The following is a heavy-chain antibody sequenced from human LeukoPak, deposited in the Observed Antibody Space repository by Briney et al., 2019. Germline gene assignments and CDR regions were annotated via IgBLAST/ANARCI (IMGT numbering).Heavy chain of an antibody. V-gene: IGHV1-69*05. CDR1: GGTFSSYA. D-gene: IGHD3-3*01. Sequence: SVKVSCKASGGTFSSYAISWVRQAPGQGLEWMGGIIPIFGTANYAQKFQGRVTITTDESTSTAYMELSSLRSEDTAVYYCARGRKISGVVEHAFDIWGQGTMVTVSS. J-gene: IGHJ3*02. CDR2: IIPIFGTA. CDR3: ARGRKISGVVEHAFDI.